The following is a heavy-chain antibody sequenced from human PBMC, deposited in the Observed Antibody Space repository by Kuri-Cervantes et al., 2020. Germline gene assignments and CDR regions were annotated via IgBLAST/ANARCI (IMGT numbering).Heavy chain of an antibody. V-gene: IGHV3-48*02. J-gene: IGHJ4*02. Sequence: LSLTCAASGFTFSSYSMNWVRQAPGKGLEWVSYISSSSSTIYYADSVKGRFTISRDNAKNSLYLQMNSLRDEDTAVYYCAKSGGYYYTRADYWGQGTLVTVSS. CDR1: GFTFSSYS. CDR3: AKSGGYYYTRADY. CDR2: ISSSSSTI. D-gene: IGHD3-22*01.